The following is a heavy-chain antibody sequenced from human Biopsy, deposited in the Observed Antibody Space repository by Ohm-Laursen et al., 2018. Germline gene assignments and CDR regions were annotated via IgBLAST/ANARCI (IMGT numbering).Heavy chain of an antibody. V-gene: IGHV1-8*01. Sequence: ASVKVSCKVSGYTFTNYNVNWVRQATGQGLEWMGWMNPNSGNTGYAQKFQGRVTMTRNTSISTAYMELSSLTSVDTAVYYCARDFNYDGGGSFNFDYWGQGTLVTVSS. CDR3: ARDFNYDGGGSFNFDY. D-gene: IGHD3-22*01. J-gene: IGHJ4*02. CDR1: GYTFTNYN. CDR2: MNPNSGNT.